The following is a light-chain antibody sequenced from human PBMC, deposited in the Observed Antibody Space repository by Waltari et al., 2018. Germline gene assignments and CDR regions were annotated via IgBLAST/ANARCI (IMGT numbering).Light chain of an antibody. Sequence: NFMLTQPHSVSESPGKTVTISCTRISGSLDRNYVQWFQQRPGSAPTTVIYEDYQRPSGVPDRFSGSIDSSSNSASLTISGLKTEDEADYYCQSYDGINWMFGGGTKLTVL. CDR2: EDY. J-gene: IGLJ3*02. CDR1: SGSLDRNY. CDR3: QSYDGINWM. V-gene: IGLV6-57*03.